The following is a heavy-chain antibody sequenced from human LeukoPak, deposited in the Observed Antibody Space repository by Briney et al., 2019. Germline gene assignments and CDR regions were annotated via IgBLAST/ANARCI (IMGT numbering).Heavy chain of an antibody. CDR3: AKSVVAAAAGKFDY. J-gene: IGHJ4*02. V-gene: IGHV3-23*01. D-gene: IGHD6-13*01. Sequence: XXISGSGGSTYYADSVKGRFPISRDNSKNTLYLQMNSLRAEDTAVYYCAKSVVAAAAGKFDYWGQGTLVTVSS. CDR2: ISGSGGST.